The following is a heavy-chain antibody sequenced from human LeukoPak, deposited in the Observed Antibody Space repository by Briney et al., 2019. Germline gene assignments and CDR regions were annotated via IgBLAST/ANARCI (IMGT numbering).Heavy chain of an antibody. CDR1: GFTFSSYA. D-gene: IGHD5-12*01. CDR3: VKNKADSGYAALEN. V-gene: IGHV3-23*01. Sequence: QPGGSLRLSCAASGFTFSSYAMTWVRQAPGKGLEWVSSISGSGGTTYHAESVKGRFTISRDISKNTLYLQMSSLKAEDTAAYYCVKNKADSGYAALENWGQGTLVTVSS. CDR2: ISGSGGTT. J-gene: IGHJ4*02.